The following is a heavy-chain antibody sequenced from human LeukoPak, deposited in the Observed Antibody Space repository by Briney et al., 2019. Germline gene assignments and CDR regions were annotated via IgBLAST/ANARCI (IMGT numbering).Heavy chain of an antibody. V-gene: IGHV4-34*01. J-gene: IGHJ6*02. D-gene: IGHD2-15*01. CDR3: ARPVTLVSATPTSFYYYFGMDV. CDR1: GGSFSGYY. Sequence: SETLSLTCAVCGGSFSGYYWSWIRQPPGKGLEWIGEINHSGSNNYNASLKSRVTISVDTSKTHFSLKLTSVPASDTAVYYCARPVTLVSATPTSFYYYFGMDVWGQVTTVTVSS. CDR2: INHSGSN.